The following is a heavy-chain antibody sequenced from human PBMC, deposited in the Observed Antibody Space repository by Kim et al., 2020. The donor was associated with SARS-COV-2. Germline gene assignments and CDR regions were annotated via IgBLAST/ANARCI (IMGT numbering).Heavy chain of an antibody. D-gene: IGHD4-17*01. J-gene: IGHJ6*02. Sequence: GGSLRLSCAASGFTFSSYEMNWVRQAPGKGLEWVSYISSSGSTRYYADSVKGRFTISRDNAKNSLYLQMNSLRAEDTAVYYCARVLAVTTTRSYYYGMDVWGQGTTVTVSS. CDR1: GFTFSSYE. V-gene: IGHV3-48*03. CDR3: ARVLAVTTTRSYYYGMDV. CDR2: ISSSGSTR.